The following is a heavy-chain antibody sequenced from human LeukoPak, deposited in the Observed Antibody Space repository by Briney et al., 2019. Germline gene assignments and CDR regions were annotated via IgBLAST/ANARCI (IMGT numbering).Heavy chain of an antibody. J-gene: IGHJ6*02. Sequence: GGSLRLSCAASGFTFSSYSMNWVRQAPGKGLEWVSSISSSSSYIYYADSVKGRFTISRDNAKNSLYLQMNSLRAEDTAVYYCVSGSYEGGYYGMDVWGQGTTVTVSS. CDR1: GFTFSSYS. CDR3: VSGSYEGGYYGMDV. CDR2: ISSSSSYI. V-gene: IGHV3-21*01. D-gene: IGHD1-26*01.